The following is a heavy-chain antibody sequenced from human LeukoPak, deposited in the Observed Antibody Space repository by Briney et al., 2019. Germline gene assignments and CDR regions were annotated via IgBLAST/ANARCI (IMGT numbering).Heavy chain of an antibody. CDR1: GFTFSSYV. Sequence: PGGSLRLSCAASGFTFSSYVMNWVRQAPGKGLEWVSAISGSGGSTYYADSVKGRFTISRDNAKNTLYLQMNSLRDEDTAVYYCARDERYAFHIWGQGTLVTVSS. J-gene: IGHJ3*02. CDR3: ARDERYAFHI. CDR2: ISGSGGST. V-gene: IGHV3-23*01.